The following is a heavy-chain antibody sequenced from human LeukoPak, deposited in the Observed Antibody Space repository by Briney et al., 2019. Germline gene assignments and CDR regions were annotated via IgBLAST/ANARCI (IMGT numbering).Heavy chain of an antibody. Sequence: SQTLSLTCTVSGGSISSGGYYWSWIRQHPGKGLEWLGYIYYSGSTYYNPSLKSRVTISVDTSKNQFSLKLSSVTAADTAVYYCARGPYDSSGYYYVYWGQGTLVTVSS. V-gene: IGHV4-31*03. J-gene: IGHJ4*02. CDR3: ARGPYDSSGYYYVY. CDR2: IYYSGST. D-gene: IGHD3-22*01. CDR1: GGSISSGGYY.